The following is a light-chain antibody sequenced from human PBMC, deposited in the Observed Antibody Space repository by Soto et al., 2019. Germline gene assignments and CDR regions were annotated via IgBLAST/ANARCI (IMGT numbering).Light chain of an antibody. CDR2: EVT. J-gene: IGLJ3*02. V-gene: IGLV2-14*01. CDR1: ASDIGSYDY. Sequence: QSALTQPASVSGSPGQSITVSCTGTASDIGSYDYVSWYQHHPGKAPKLLIYEVTNRPSGVSNRFSGSKSDYTASLTISGLQAEDEGHYYCASYTGSTTRRVFGGGTKVTVL. CDR3: ASYTGSTTRRV.